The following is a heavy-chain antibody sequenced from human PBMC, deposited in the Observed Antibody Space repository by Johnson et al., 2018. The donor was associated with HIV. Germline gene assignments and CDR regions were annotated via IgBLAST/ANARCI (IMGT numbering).Heavy chain of an antibody. CDR3: ARGQRSSWYPVNAFDI. J-gene: IGHJ3*02. D-gene: IGHD6-13*01. V-gene: IGHV3-13*01. CDR1: GFTFSSYD. CDR2: IGTAGDT. Sequence: VQLVESGGGLVQPGGSLRLSCAASGFTFSSYDMHWVRQATGKGLEWVSAIGTAGDTYYPGSVKGAFTISRENAKNSLYLQMNSLRAGDTAVYYCARGQRSSWYPVNAFDIWGQGTMVTVSS.